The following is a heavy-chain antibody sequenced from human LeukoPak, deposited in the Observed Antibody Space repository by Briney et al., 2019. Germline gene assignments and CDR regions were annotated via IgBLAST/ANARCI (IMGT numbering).Heavy chain of an antibody. J-gene: IGHJ4*02. CDR1: GYTFTSYG. CDR3: ARTPRTSMTYLGVY. Sequence: GASVKVSCKASGYTFTSYGISWVRQAPGQGLEWMGWISAYNGNTNYAQKLQGRVTMTTDTSTSTAYMELRSLRSDDTAVYYCARTPRTSMTYLGVYWGQGTLVTVSS. V-gene: IGHV1-18*01. CDR2: ISAYNGNT. D-gene: IGHD6-6*01.